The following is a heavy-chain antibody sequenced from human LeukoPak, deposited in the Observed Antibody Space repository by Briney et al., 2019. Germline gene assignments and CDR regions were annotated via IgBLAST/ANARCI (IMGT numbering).Heavy chain of an antibody. V-gene: IGHV1-46*01. Sequence: ASVKVSCKASGYTFTSYYMHWVRQAPGQGLEWMGKINPSGGSTSYAQKFQGRVTMTRDTSTSTVYMELSSLRSEDTAVYYCARGEDIVVVPAAEFDPWGQGTLVTVSS. J-gene: IGHJ5*02. CDR1: GYTFTSYY. CDR3: ARGEDIVVVPAAEFDP. CDR2: INPSGGST. D-gene: IGHD2-2*01.